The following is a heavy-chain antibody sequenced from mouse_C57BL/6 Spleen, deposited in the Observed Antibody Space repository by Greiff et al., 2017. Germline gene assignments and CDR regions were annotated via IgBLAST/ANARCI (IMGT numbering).Heavy chain of an antibody. CDR3: TMGFYYGSSHWYFDV. CDR2: IDPETGGT. J-gene: IGHJ1*03. CDR1: GYTFTDYE. Sequence: ESGAELVRPGASVTLSCKASGYTFTDYEMHWVKQTPVHGLEWIGAIDPETGGTAYNQKFKGKAILTADKSSSTAYMELRSLTSEDSAVYYCTMGFYYGSSHWYFDVWGTGTTVTVSS. D-gene: IGHD1-1*01. V-gene: IGHV1-15*01.